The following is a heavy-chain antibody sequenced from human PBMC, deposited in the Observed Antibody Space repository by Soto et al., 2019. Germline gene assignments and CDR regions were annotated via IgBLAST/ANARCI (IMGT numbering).Heavy chain of an antibody. CDR2: ISGSGGST. Sequence: EVQLLEAGGGLVQPGGSLRLSCADSGFTFNSYAMSWVRQAPGKGLEWVSAISGSGGSTYYADSVKGRFTISRDNSKNTLYLQMNSLRAEDTAVYYCAKDVYVAGSVDYWGQGTLVTVSS. CDR3: AKDVYVAGSVDY. D-gene: IGHD6-19*01. J-gene: IGHJ4*02. CDR1: GFTFNSYA. V-gene: IGHV3-23*01.